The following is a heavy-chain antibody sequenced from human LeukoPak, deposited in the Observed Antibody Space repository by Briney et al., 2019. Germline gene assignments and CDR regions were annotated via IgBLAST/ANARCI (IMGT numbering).Heavy chain of an antibody. Sequence: ASVKVSCKASGYTFTSYGISWVRQAPGQGLEWMGWISAYNGNTNYAQKLQGRVTMTTDTSTSTAYMELRSLRSDDTAVYYCARGLSYSYGSNSYYYMDVWGKGTTVTISS. CDR3: ARGLSYSYGSNSYYYMDV. J-gene: IGHJ6*03. CDR2: ISAYNGNT. CDR1: GYTFTSYG. D-gene: IGHD5-18*01. V-gene: IGHV1-18*01.